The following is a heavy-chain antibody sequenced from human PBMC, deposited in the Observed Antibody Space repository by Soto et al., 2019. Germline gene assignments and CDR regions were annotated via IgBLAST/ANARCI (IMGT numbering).Heavy chain of an antibody. J-gene: IGHJ6*02. CDR2: INHSGST. CDR3: ARDRYSSGWYVENYYYGMDV. CDR1: GGSFSGYY. Sequence: SETLSLTCAVYGGSFSGYYWSWIRQPPGKGLEWIGEINHSGSTNYNPSLKSRVTISVDTSKNQFSLKLSSVTAADTAVYYCARDRYSSGWYVENYYYGMDVWGQGTTVTVSS. V-gene: IGHV4-34*01. D-gene: IGHD6-19*01.